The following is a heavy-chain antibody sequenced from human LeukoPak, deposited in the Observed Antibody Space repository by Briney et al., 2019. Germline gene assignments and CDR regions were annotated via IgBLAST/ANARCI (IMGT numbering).Heavy chain of an antibody. CDR1: GGSISSSSYY. V-gene: IGHV4-39*07. J-gene: IGHJ4*02. D-gene: IGHD6-13*01. Sequence: SETLSLTCTVSGGSISSSSYYWGWIRQPPGKGLEWIGGIYYRGNTYYNPSLKSRVTISVDTSKNQFSLKLSSVTAADTAVYYCARDPAGYSSSWYFDYWGQGTLVTVSS. CDR2: IYYRGNT. CDR3: ARDPAGYSSSWYFDY.